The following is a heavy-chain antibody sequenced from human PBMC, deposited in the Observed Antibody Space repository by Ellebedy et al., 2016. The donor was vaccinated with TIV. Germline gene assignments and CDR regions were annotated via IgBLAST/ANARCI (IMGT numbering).Heavy chain of an antibody. V-gene: IGHV3-9*01. J-gene: IGHJ5*02. CDR1: GFSFHDYA. Sequence: SLKISCAASGFSFHDYAMHWVRQPPGKGLEWVSGVSWNSGSIGYADSVKGRFTISRDNAKNSLYLQMNSLRVEDTALYYCAKNVIRYFDWSSPANWFDPWGQGTLVTVSS. CDR3: AKNVIRYFDWSSPANWFDP. D-gene: IGHD3-9*01. CDR2: VSWNSGSI.